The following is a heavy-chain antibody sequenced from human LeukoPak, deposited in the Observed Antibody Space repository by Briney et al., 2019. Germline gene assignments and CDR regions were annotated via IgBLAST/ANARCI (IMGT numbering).Heavy chain of an antibody. V-gene: IGHV3-23*01. J-gene: IGHJ4*02. CDR3: ARDISSWEKGVVDY. CDR2: IGGGGAAT. Sequence: GGSLRLSRAASGFTFSTYFMSWVRQAPGKGLEWVSTIGGGGAATYYADSVKGRFTISRDNSKNTLYLQMNSLRAEDTAVYYCARDISSWEKGVVDYWGQGTLVTVAS. CDR1: GFTFSTYF. D-gene: IGHD6-13*01.